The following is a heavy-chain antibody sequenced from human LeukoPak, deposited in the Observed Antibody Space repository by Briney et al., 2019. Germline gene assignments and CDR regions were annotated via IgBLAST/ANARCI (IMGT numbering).Heavy chain of an antibody. J-gene: IGHJ4*02. Sequence: GGSLTLSCAASGFTVSSNYMSWVRQAPGKGLEWVSVIYSGGSTYYADSVKGRFTISRDNSKNTLYLQMNSLRAEDTAVYYCAREYYFDYWGQGTLVTVSS. CDR2: IYSGGST. CDR3: AREYYFDY. CDR1: GFTVSSNY. V-gene: IGHV3-53*01.